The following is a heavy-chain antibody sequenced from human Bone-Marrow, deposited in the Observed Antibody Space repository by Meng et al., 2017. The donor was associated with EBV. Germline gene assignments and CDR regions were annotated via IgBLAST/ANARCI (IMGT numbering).Heavy chain of an antibody. CDR3: ARGSLGWELPRPFDY. V-gene: IGHV4-34*01. Sequence: HEHLQHWGAGHLTPSQTQVVTGAVYGQSFSCYYWNWIRQPPGKGLGWIGEINHSGSTNYNPSLKSRVTISVDTSKNQFSLKLSSVTAADTAVYYCARGSLGWELPRPFDYWGQGTLVTVSS. D-gene: IGHD1-26*01. J-gene: IGHJ4*02. CDR2: INHSGST. CDR1: GQSFSCYY.